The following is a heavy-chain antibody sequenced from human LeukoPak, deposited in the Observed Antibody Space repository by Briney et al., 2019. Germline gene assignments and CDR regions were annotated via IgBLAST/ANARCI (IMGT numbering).Heavy chain of an antibody. D-gene: IGHD3-22*01. CDR2: IKEGGSEK. Sequence: PGGSLRLSCAASGVILSSYLMSWVRQAPGKGLEWVASIKEGGSEKYYVDSVKVRFTISRDSAKNSLYLQMNSLRVEDTAVYYCVRDSDRRSDCWGQGTLVTVSS. CDR3: VRDSDRRSDC. CDR1: GVILSSYL. V-gene: IGHV3-7*05. J-gene: IGHJ4*02.